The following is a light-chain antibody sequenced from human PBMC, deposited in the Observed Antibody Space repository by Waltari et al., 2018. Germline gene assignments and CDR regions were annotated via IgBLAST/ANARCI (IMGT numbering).Light chain of an antibody. J-gene: IGKJ1*01. V-gene: IGKV3-15*01. CDR2: GAS. CDR1: QSVSNN. CDR3: QQYNDWPPWT. Sequence: EIVMTQSPATLSVSPGERATLSCRASQSVSNNLAWYQQKPGQAPRLLIYGASTRATGIPARFSGSGSGTEFTLTISSMQSEDFAVYYCQQYNDWPPWTFGQGTKVEIK.